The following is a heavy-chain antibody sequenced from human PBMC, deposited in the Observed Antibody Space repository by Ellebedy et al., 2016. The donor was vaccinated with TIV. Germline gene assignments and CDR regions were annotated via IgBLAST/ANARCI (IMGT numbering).Heavy chain of an antibody. CDR2: ISGSAYST. Sequence: GESLKISCATSGFTFSSYALSWVRQAPGKGLEWVSTISGSAYSTSYAASVKGRFTISRDNSKNTLYLQMDSLRAGDTAIYYCAKFATTVPKRGMDVWGQGTTVTVSS. D-gene: IGHD4-17*01. CDR3: AKFATTVPKRGMDV. J-gene: IGHJ6*02. CDR1: GFTFSSYA. V-gene: IGHV3-23*01.